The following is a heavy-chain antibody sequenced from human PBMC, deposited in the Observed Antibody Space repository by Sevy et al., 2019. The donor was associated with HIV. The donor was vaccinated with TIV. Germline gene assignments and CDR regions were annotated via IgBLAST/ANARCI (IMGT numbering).Heavy chain of an antibody. V-gene: IGHV1-24*01. CDR2: FDPEDGET. Sequence: ASVKVSCKVSGYTLTELSMHWVRQAPGKGLEWMGGFDPEDGETIYAQKFQGRVTMTEDTSTDTAYMELSSLRSEDTAVYYCATNRYSGSYYKVVAFDIWGQGTMVTVSS. J-gene: IGHJ3*02. D-gene: IGHD1-26*01. CDR1: GYTLTELS. CDR3: ATNRYSGSYYKVVAFDI.